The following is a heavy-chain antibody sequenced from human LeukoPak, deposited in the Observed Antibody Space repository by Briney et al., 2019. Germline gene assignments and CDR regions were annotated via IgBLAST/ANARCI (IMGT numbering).Heavy chain of an antibody. V-gene: IGHV4-4*02. CDR1: GGSISSSNW. Sequence: SGTLSLTCAVSGGSISSSNWWSWVRQPPGKGLEWIGEIYHSGSTNYNPSLKSRVTISVDKSKNQFSLKLSSVTAADTAVYYCARGGWYGNYYYYYYMDVWGKGTTVTVSS. D-gene: IGHD6-19*01. J-gene: IGHJ6*03. CDR2: IYHSGST. CDR3: ARGGWYGNYYYYYYMDV.